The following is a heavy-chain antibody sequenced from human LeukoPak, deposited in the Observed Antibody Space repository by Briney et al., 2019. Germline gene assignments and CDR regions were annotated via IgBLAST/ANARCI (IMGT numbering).Heavy chain of an antibody. CDR2: ISGDGGST. CDR3: AKETPYDSSGYYIDY. V-gene: IGHV3-43*02. J-gene: IGHJ4*02. D-gene: IGHD3-22*01. Sequence: GALRFSCAASGFTFDDYAMHWVRQAPGKGLEWVSLISGDGGSTYYADSVKGRFTISRDNSKNSLYLQMNSLRTEDTALYYCAKETPYDSSGYYIDYWGQGTLVTVSS. CDR1: GFTFDDYA.